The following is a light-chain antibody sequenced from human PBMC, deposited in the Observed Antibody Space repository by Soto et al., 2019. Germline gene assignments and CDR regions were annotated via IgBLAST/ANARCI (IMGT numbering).Light chain of an antibody. V-gene: IGKV3-15*01. J-gene: IGKJ2*01. CDR3: KQYNNXPYT. CDR2: VSS. CDR1: QSVSSN. Sequence: ERVMTQSPATLSVSPGEIATLSCRAIQSVSSNLDCYQQKPGQAPRLLIYVSSSRATGIPFMFSGSGSGTEFTLTISSLQSEDFAVYYSKQYNNXPYTFGQGTKV.